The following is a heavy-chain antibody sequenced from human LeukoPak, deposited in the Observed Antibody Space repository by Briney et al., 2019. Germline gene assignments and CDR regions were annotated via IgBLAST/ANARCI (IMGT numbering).Heavy chain of an antibody. D-gene: IGHD2-2*01. CDR2: IYYSGST. J-gene: IGHJ5*02. CDR1: GGSISSYY. Sequence: SETLSLTCTVSGGSISSYYWSWIRLPPGKGLEWIGYIYYSGSTNYNPSLKSRVTMSVDTSKNQFSLKLSSVTAADTAVYYCAREGGYCTTTTCYARFDPWGQGTLVTVSS. V-gene: IGHV4-59*01. CDR3: AREGGYCTTTTCYARFDP.